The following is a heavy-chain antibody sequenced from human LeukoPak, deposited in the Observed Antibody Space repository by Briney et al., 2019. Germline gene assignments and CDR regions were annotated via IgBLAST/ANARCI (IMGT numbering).Heavy chain of an antibody. Sequence: SETLSLTCTVSGGSISGYYWTWIRQPPGKGLEYIGYIYYSGSTNHNPSLKSRVTISVDTSKNQFSLKLSSVTAADTAVYYCARGRYTFDYWGQGTLVTVSS. V-gene: IGHV4-59*01. CDR3: ARGRYTFDY. CDR1: GGSISGYY. CDR2: IYYSGST. D-gene: IGHD1-1*01. J-gene: IGHJ4*02.